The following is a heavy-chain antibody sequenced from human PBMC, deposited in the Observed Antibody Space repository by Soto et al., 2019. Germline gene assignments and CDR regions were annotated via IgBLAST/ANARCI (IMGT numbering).Heavy chain of an antibody. D-gene: IGHD2-2*01. V-gene: IGHV4-31*03. CDR1: GGSITSSGYY. J-gene: IGHJ4*02. Sequence: QVQLQESGPGLVKPSQTLSLTCTVSGGSITSSGYYWSWIRQHPGEGLEWIGFTANSGSTSCNPSLKSRVTISVDTSSNQFSLNLKSVTAADTAGYYCARGGGSTKVDYWGQGTLVTVSP. CDR3: ARGGGSTKVDY. CDR2: TANSGST.